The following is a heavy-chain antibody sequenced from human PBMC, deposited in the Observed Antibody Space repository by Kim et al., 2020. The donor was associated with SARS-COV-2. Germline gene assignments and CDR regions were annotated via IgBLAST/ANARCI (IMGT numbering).Heavy chain of an antibody. J-gene: IGHJ4*02. CDR1: GFTFDDYA. CDR3: AKDRFPLTYNWNSGYFDY. Sequence: GGSLRLSCAASGFTFDDYAMHWVRQAPGKGLEWVSLISWDGGSTYYADSVKGRFTISRDNSKNSLYLQMNSLRAEDTALYYCAKDRFPLTYNWNSGYFDYWGQGTLVTVSS. V-gene: IGHV3-43D*03. D-gene: IGHD1-7*01. CDR2: ISWDGGST.